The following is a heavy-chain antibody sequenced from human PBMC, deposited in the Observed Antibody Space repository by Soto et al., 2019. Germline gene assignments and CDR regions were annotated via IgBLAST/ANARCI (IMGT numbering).Heavy chain of an antibody. Sequence: PGGSLRLSCAASGFTFSNYAMNWVRQTPGQEPEWVASITGSGDGTFYADSVKGRFSISRDNSNNTLYLQMNSLRGEDTAVYYCTKASGAHLPLPWFHPCGLGPLLTVSS. V-gene: IGHV3-23*01. J-gene: IGHJ5*02. CDR3: TKASGAHLPLPWFHP. CDR2: ITGSGDGT. D-gene: IGHD6-25*01. CDR1: GFTFSNYA.